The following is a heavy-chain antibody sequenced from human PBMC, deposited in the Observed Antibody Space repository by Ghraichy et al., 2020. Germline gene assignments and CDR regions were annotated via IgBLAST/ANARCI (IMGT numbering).Heavy chain of an antibody. J-gene: IGHJ4*02. Sequence: ASVKVSCKASGYTFTGYYMHWVRQAPGQGLEWMGWINPNNDATKYAQKFQGRVTMTRDTSISTAYMELSRLRSDDTAVYYCARQEDGNYFGYGGQGTLVTVSS. CDR2: INPNNDAT. CDR1: GYTFTGYY. V-gene: IGHV1-2*02. CDR3: ARQEDGNYFGY.